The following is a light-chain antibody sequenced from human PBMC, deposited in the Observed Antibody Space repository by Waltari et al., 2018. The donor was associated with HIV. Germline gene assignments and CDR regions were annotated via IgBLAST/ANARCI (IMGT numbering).Light chain of an antibody. J-gene: IGKJ5*01. V-gene: IGKV1-9*01. CDR2: AAS. Sequence: DIQLIQSPNFLSASVGARVTFTCRASQGISSYLAWYQQKSGKAPKLLIYAASTLQYGVPSRFSGSGSGTEFTLTISSLQPEDFATYYCQHLNNYFPITFGQGTRLEIK. CDR1: QGISSY. CDR3: QHLNNYFPIT.